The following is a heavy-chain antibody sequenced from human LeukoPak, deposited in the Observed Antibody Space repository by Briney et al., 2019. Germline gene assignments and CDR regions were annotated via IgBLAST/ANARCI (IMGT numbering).Heavy chain of an antibody. CDR1: GFTFSSYS. V-gene: IGHV3-21*01. J-gene: IGHJ6*02. CDR2: ISSSSYI. Sequence: GGSLRLSCAAAGFTFSSYSMNWVRQAPGKGLEWVSSISSSSYIYYADSVKGRFTISRDNAKNSLYLQMNSLRAEDTAVYYCASRAYYYGMDVWGQGTTVTASS. CDR3: ASRAYYYGMDV.